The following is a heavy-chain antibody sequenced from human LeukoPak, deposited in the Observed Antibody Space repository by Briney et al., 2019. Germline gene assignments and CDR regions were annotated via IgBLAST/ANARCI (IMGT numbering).Heavy chain of an antibody. CDR1: GGSISSSGSC. CDR2: IYYSGST. V-gene: IGHV4-39*01. Sequence: PSETLSLTCGVSGGSISSSGSCWGWIRLPPGKGLEWIGNIYYSGSTSYNPSLKSRVTMSVDTSKNQFSLKLTSVTAADAAVYFCARHNAYGDHGPWGQGTLVTVSS. D-gene: IGHD4-17*01. CDR3: ARHNAYGDHGP. J-gene: IGHJ5*02.